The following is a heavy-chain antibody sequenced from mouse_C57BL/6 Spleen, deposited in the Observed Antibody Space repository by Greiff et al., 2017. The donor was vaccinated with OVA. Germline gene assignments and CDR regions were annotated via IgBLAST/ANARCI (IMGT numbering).Heavy chain of an antibody. CDR3: SRSYYGYDDGDYYAMDY. CDR1: GYTFTTYP. J-gene: IGHJ4*01. CDR2: FHPYNDDT. D-gene: IGHD2-9*01. V-gene: IGHV1-47*01. Sequence: QVQLQPSGAELVKPGASVKMSCKASGYTFTTYPIEWMKQNHGKSLEWIGNFHPYNDDTKYNEKFKGKATLTVEKSSSTVYLELSRLTSDDSAVYYCSRSYYGYDDGDYYAMDYWGQGTSVTGSS.